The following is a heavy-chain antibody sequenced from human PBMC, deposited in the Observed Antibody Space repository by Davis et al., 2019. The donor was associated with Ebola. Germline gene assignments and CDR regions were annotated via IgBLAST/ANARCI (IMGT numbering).Heavy chain of an antibody. J-gene: IGHJ5*02. CDR3: AREGRGYGSGSYYEP. Sequence: PGGSLRLSCAASGFNVSSNYMSWVRQAPGKGLEWIGYIYYSGSTNYNPSLKSRVTISVDTSKNQFSLKLSSVTAADTAVYYCAREGRGYGSGSYYEPWGQGTLVTVSS. D-gene: IGHD3-10*01. CDR2: IYYSGST. CDR1: GFNVSSNY. V-gene: IGHV4-59*02.